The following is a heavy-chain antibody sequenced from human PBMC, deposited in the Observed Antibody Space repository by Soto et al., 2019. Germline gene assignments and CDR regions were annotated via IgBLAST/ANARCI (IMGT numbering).Heavy chain of an antibody. CDR1: GFTFSSYA. CDR2: VSGSGGST. D-gene: IGHD3-22*01. V-gene: IGHV3-23*01. CDR3: AKDRVRKDYYDSSGYLLPDAFDF. Sequence: EVQLLESGGGLVQPGGSLRLSCAASGFTFSSYAMSWVRQAPGKGLEWVSGVSGSGGSTWYVDSVKGRFTISRENSKNTLYLQMNSLRAEDTAVYYCAKDRVRKDYYDSSGYLLPDAFDFWGQGTMVTVSS. J-gene: IGHJ3*01.